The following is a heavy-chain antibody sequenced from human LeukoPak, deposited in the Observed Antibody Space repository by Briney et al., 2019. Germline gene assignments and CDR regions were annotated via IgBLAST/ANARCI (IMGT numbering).Heavy chain of an antibody. CDR1: GYTFTSYY. CDR2: INPSGGST. D-gene: IGHD3-22*01. CDR3: ARDFPRITMIDKPDY. J-gene: IGHJ4*02. V-gene: IGHV1-46*01. Sequence: GASVKVSCKASGYTFTSYYMHWVRQAPGQGLEWMGIINPSGGSTSYAQKFQGRVTMTRDTSTSTVYMELSSLRSEDTAVYYCARDFPRITMIDKPDYWGQGTLVTVSS.